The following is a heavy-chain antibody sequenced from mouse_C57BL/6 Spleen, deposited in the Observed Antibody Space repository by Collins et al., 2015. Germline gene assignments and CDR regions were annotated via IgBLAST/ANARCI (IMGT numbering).Heavy chain of an antibody. CDR1: GYSITSGYY. CDR2: ISYDGSN. J-gene: IGHJ3*01. V-gene: IGHV3-6*01. CDR3: ARGDWFAY. Sequence: DVQLQESGPGLVKPSQSLSLTCSATGYSITSGYYWNWIRQFPGNKLEWMGYISYDGSNNYNPSLKNRISITRDTSKNQFFLKLNSVTTEDTATYYCARGDWFAYWGQGTLVTVSA.